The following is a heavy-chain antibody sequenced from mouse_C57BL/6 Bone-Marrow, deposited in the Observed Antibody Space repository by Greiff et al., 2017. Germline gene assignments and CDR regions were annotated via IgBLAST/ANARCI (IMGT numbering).Heavy chain of an antibody. CDR2: INPNNGGT. D-gene: IGHD2-4*01. Sequence: EVQLQQSGPELVKPGASVKISCKASGYTFTDYYMNXVKQSHGKSLEWIGDINPNNGGTSYNQKFKGKATLTVDKSSSTAYMELRSLTSEDSAVYYCARLGDYDSDYWGQGTTLTVSS. V-gene: IGHV1-26*01. CDR3: ARLGDYDSDY. J-gene: IGHJ2*01. CDR1: GYTFTDYY.